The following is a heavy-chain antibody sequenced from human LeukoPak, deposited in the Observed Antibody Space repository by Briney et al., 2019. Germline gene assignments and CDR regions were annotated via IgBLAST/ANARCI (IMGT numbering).Heavy chain of an antibody. CDR1: GFTFSDYD. D-gene: IGHD3-16*01. Sequence: PGGSLRLSCSASGFTFSDYDMNWVRQAPGKGLEWVSSISGLSTHIYYGDSVKGRFSISRDNAKNSVYLQMNSLGVEDTAIYYRGRAFPPLRTSSAGDLWGQGILVTVSS. CDR2: ISGLSTHI. J-gene: IGHJ4*02. CDR3: GRAFPPLRTSSAGDL. V-gene: IGHV3-69-1*02.